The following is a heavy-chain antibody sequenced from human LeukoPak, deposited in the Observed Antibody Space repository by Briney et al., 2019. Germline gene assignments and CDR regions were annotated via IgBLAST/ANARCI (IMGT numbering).Heavy chain of an antibody. CDR3: AKGGELLRSSFGY. V-gene: IGHV3-23*01. J-gene: IGHJ4*02. CDR2: ISSFGGST. D-gene: IGHD3-10*01. Sequence: GGSLRLSCAASGFTFTNYAMSWVRQAPGKGLEWVSVISSFGGSTYYAVSVKGRFTISRDNSKNTLSLQMNSLRVEDTAVYYCAKGGELLRSSFGYWGQGTLVTVSS. CDR1: GFTFTNYA.